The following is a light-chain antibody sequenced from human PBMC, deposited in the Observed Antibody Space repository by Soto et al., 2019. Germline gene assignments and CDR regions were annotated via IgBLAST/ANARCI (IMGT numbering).Light chain of an antibody. Sequence: DVVMTQSPLSLPVTLGQPASTSCRSNQSLVHSDGIAYFSWFQQRPGRSPRRLIYKVSNRDSGVPARFSGSGSGTDFALKISRVEAEDVGVYYCMQGTHWPLTFGQGTRLEIK. CDR1: QSLVHSDGIAY. CDR3: MQGTHWPLT. J-gene: IGKJ5*01. CDR2: KVS. V-gene: IGKV2-30*02.